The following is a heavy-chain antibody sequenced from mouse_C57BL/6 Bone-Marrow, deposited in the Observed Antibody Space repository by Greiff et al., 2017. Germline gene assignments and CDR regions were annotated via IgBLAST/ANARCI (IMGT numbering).Heavy chain of an antibody. CDR1: GFTFSSYA. CDR3: TRDRDEYYFDY. Sequence: EVHLVESGEGLVKPGGSLKLSCAASGFTFSSYAMSWVRQTPEKRLEWVAYISSGGDSIYYADTVKGRFTISRDNARNTLYLQMSSLKSEDTAMYYCTRDRDEYYFDYWGQGTTLTVSS. D-gene: IGHD3-1*01. CDR2: ISSGGDSI. J-gene: IGHJ2*01. V-gene: IGHV5-9-1*02.